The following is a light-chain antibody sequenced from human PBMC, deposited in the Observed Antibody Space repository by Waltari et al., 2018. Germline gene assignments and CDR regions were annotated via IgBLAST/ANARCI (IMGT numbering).Light chain of an antibody. J-gene: IGKJ1*01. V-gene: IGKV3-20*01. CDR2: AAS. CDR3: QHYVRLPAT. CDR1: QSVSRT. Sequence: EIVLTQSPGTLSLAPGERATLSCRASQSVSRTLARYQQKPGQAPSLLIYAASTRATGIPDRFSGSGSGTDFSLTISRLEPEDFAVYYCQHYVRLPATFGQGTKVEIK.